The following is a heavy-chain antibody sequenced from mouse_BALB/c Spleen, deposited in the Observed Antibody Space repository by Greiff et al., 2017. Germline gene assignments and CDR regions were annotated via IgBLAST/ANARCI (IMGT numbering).Heavy chain of an antibody. CDR1: GFSLSRYS. V-gene: IGHV2-6-4*01. CDR3: ARKDYRYDDYAMDY. CDR2: IWGGGST. Sequence: VMLVESGPGLVAPSQSLSITCTVSGFSLSRYSVHWVRQPPGKGLEWLGMIWGGGSTDYNSALKSRLSISKDNSKSQVFLKMNSLQTDDTAMYYCARKDYRYDDYAMDYWGQGTSVTVSS. D-gene: IGHD2-14*01. J-gene: IGHJ4*01.